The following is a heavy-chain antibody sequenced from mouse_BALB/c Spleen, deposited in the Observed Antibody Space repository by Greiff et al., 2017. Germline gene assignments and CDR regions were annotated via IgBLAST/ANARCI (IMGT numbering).Heavy chain of an antibody. D-gene: IGHD6-1*01. V-gene: IGHV2-9*02. J-gene: IGHJ3*01. CDR3: ASFHTRAWFAY. Sequence: VMLVESGPGLVAPSQSLSITCTVSGFSLTSYGVHWVRQPPGKGLEWLGVIWAGGSTNYNSALMSRLSISKDNSKSQVFLKMNSLQTDDTAMYYCASFHTRAWFAYWGQGTLVTVSA. CDR2: IWAGGST. CDR1: GFSLTSYG.